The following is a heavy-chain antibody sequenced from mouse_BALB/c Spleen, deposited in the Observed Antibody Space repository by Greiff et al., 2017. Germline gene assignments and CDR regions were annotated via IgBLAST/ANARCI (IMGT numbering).Heavy chain of an antibody. CDR3: ARGGITTVDSFDY. CDR2: ISTYYGNT. CDR1: GYTFTDYT. Sequence: QVQLKESGPELVRPGVSVKISCKGSGYTFTDYTMHWVKQSHAKSLEWVGLISTYYGNTNYNQKFKGKATMTVDKSSSTAYMELARLTSEDSAIYYCARGGITTVDSFDYWGQGTTLTVSS. V-gene: IGHV1-67*01. J-gene: IGHJ2*01. D-gene: IGHD1-1*01.